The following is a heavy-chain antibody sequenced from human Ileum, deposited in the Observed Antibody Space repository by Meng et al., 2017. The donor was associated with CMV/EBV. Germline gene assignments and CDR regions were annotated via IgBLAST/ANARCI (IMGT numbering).Heavy chain of an antibody. D-gene: IGHD3-16*01. CDR2: IYYTGTT. CDR3: ARVKATVGEIVD. CDR1: GGSISDYH. J-gene: IGHJ4*02. Sequence: GSLRSSCNVSGGSISDYHWTWIRQPPGMGLEWIGYIYYTGTTYYNPSLKSRVTISVDTSKNRFSLKLSSVTAADTAVYYCARVKATVGEIVDWGQGTLVTVSS. V-gene: IGHV4-59*01.